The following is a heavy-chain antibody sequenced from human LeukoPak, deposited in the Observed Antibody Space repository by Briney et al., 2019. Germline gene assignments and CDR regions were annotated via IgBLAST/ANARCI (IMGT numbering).Heavy chain of an antibody. V-gene: IGHV3-74*01. CDR2: INSDGSWT. D-gene: IGHD3-9*01. CDR1: GNYW. Sequence: HPGGSLRLSCAASGNYWMHWVRQVPGKGLVWVSHINSDGSWTSYADSVKGRFTISKDNAKNTVYLQMNSLRAEDTAVYYCARALTGFIPGNWGQGTLVTVSS. J-gene: IGHJ4*02. CDR3: ARALTGFIPGN.